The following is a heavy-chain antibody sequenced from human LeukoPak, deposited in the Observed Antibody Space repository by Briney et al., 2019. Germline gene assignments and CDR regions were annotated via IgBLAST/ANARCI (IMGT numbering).Heavy chain of an antibody. Sequence: SETLSLTXTVSGGSISSYYWSWIWQPPGKGLEWIGYIYYSGSTNYNPSLKSRVTISVDTSKNQFSLKLSSVTAADTAVYYCARQRDYYDSSGYYSRIFDYWGQGTLVTVSS. V-gene: IGHV4-59*01. CDR1: GGSISSYY. CDR2: IYYSGST. CDR3: ARQRDYYDSSGYYSRIFDY. D-gene: IGHD3-22*01. J-gene: IGHJ4*02.